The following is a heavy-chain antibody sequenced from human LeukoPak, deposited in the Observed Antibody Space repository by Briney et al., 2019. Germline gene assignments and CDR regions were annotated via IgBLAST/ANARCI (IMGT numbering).Heavy chain of an antibody. CDR2: IYYSGST. V-gene: IGHV4-59*08. Sequence: SETLSLTCTVSGGSISSYYWSWLRQPPGKGLEWIGFIYYSGSTHYKSSLKSRVTISVDTSKNQFSLRLSSVTAADTAVYYCARHSGTSPHYFDYWGQGTLVTVSS. J-gene: IGHJ4*02. CDR1: GGSISSYY. CDR3: ARHSGTSPHYFDY. D-gene: IGHD1-26*01.